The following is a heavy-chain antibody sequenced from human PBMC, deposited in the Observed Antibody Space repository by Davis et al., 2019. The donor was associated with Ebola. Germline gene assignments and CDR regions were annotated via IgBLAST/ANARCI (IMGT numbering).Heavy chain of an antibody. J-gene: IGHJ4*02. Sequence: ASVQVSCKASGCTFSSYAISWVQQPTGQGLEWMGWMNPNSGNTGSAQKFQGRITMTRNISISTAYMELSSLRSEDTAVYYCARRVGARSGFDYWGQGSLVTVSS. V-gene: IGHV1-8*02. CDR2: MNPNSGNT. D-gene: IGHD1-26*01. CDR1: GCTFSSYA. CDR3: ARRVGARSGFDY.